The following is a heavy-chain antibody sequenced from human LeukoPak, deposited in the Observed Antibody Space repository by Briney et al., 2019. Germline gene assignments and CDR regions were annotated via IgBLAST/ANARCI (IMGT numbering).Heavy chain of an antibody. Sequence: GGSLRLSCAASGFTFSSYAMSWVRQAPGKGLEWVSAISGSGGSTYYADSVKGRFTISRDNSKNTLYLQMNSLRVEDTAVYYCAKHLRRYCSGGSCSVGDYWGQGTLVTVSS. V-gene: IGHV3-23*01. CDR2: ISGSGGST. J-gene: IGHJ4*02. D-gene: IGHD2-15*01. CDR1: GFTFSSYA. CDR3: AKHLRRYCSGGSCSVGDY.